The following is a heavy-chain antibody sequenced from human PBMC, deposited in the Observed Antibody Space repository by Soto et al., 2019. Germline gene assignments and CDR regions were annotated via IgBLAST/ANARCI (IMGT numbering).Heavy chain of an antibody. Sequence: ASVKVSCKASGYTFTHFYITWVRQAPGQGLEWMGAISPHNFNTNYAQKFRGRVTLTTEKSTNTAYMDLTSLKSDDTAIYYCARDRRPYNPSFYYYYAMDVWGQGTTVTVSS. CDR3: ARDRRPYNPSFYYYYAMDV. CDR1: GYTFTHFY. CDR2: ISPHNFNT. D-gene: IGHD1-1*01. J-gene: IGHJ6*02. V-gene: IGHV1-18*01.